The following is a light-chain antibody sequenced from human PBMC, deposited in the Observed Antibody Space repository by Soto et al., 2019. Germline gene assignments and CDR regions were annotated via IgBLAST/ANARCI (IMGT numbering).Light chain of an antibody. Sequence: DIQMTQSPSTLSAYVGDRVTITCRASQSISNWLAWYQQRPGKAPSLLIFRASILESGVRSRFSGSGSGTEFTLTISSLQPDDFATYYCQHYDTYPYTFGQGTKLEIK. CDR2: RAS. V-gene: IGKV1-5*03. J-gene: IGKJ2*01. CDR1: QSISNW. CDR3: QHYDTYPYT.